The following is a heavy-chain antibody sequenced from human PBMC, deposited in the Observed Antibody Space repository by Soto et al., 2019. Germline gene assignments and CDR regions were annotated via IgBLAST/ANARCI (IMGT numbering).Heavy chain of an antibody. V-gene: IGHV4-30-2*01. J-gene: IGHJ4*02. CDR3: ARASRGSAWYRRLDQ. Sequence: SETLSLTCAVSGASVSSTIYSWSWIRQPPGKGLEWIGYIYHTGSTFYNPSLESRVTISVDISKNHFSLNLTSVTAADTAVYYCARASRGSAWYRRLDQWGQGTLVTVSS. CDR1: GASVSSTIYS. D-gene: IGHD6-19*01. CDR2: IYHTGST.